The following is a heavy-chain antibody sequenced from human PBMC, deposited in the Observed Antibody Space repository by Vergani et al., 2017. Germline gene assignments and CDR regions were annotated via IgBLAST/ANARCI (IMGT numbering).Heavy chain of an antibody. CDR3: TTLITFGGVTS. V-gene: IGHV3-15*01. D-gene: IGHD3-16*01. J-gene: IGHJ4*02. Sequence: EVQLVESGGGLVQPGGSLRLSCAASGFTFSSYWMNWVRQAPGKGLEWVARIKTKTDGETTDYAAPVKGRFTIARDDSKNILYLQMSSLKIEDTAIYYCTTLITFGGVTSWGQGTLVTVSS. CDR1: GFTFSSYW. CDR2: IKTKTDGETT.